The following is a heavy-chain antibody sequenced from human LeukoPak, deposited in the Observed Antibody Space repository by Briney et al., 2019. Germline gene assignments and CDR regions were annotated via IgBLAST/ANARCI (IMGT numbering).Heavy chain of an antibody. CDR2: IYYNGSP. Sequence: KPSETLPLTCTVSGASLISYYWNWIRQPPGKGLEWIGYIYYNGSPNYNPSLKSRVTMSQDTSKNQFSLKLTSVTAADTAVYYCARDSRSYERSGYYHFDFWGQGSLVTVSS. CDR1: GASLISYY. V-gene: IGHV4-59*01. J-gene: IGHJ4*02. CDR3: ARDSRSYERSGYYHFDF. D-gene: IGHD3-22*01.